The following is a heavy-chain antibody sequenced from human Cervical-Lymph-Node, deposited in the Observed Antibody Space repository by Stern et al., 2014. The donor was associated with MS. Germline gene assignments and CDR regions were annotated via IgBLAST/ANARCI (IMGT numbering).Heavy chain of an antibody. CDR2: VFPVFGTP. J-gene: IGHJ5*02. V-gene: IGHV1-69*01. Sequence: EQLAESGAEVTKPGSSVKVSCKASGGTFSKFPSSWVRQAPGQGLEWMGGVFPVFGTPTYAQEFRGRVTITADVSTSTVYMELSSLRSDDTAVYYCALSSETSDRWYSLGYDLWGQGTLVTVSS. CDR1: GGTFSKFP. D-gene: IGHD6-13*01. CDR3: ALSSETSDRWYSLGYDL.